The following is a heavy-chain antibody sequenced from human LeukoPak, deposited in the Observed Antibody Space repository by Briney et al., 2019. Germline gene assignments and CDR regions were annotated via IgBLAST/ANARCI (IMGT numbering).Heavy chain of an antibody. Sequence: PGGSLRLSCAASGFTFSSYAMHWVRQAPGKGLEWVAVISYDGSNKYYADSVKGRFTISRDNSKNTLYLQMNSLKTEDTAVYYCVRGYRGFDSWGQGTLVTVSS. CDR1: GFTFSSYA. J-gene: IGHJ4*02. CDR3: VRGYRGFDS. V-gene: IGHV3-30-3*01. D-gene: IGHD4-11*01. CDR2: ISYDGSNK.